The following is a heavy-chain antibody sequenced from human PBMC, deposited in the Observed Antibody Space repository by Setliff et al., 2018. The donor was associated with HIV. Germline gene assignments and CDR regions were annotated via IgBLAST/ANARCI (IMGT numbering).Heavy chain of an antibody. CDR3: ARGFSGHYSFTGYMDV. V-gene: IGHV4-34*01. J-gene: IGHJ6*03. D-gene: IGHD3-22*01. CDR1: GESFSGYY. CDR2: INHSGST. Sequence: SETLSLTCAVYGESFSGYYWNWIRQPPGKGLEWIGEINHSGSTKYNPSLKSRVTISVDTSKKQFSLKLSSVTAADTAVYYCARGFSGHYSFTGYMDVWGKGTRSPSP.